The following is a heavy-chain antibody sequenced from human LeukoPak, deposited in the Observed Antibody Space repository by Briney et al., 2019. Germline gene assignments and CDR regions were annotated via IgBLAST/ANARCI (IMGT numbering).Heavy chain of an antibody. CDR3: AKLGRYQKPLDDY. CDR1: GFIFRSYF. D-gene: IGHD2-2*01. J-gene: IGHJ4*02. CDR2: ISDDGGSP. V-gene: IGHV3-23*01. Sequence: SGGSLRLSCAASGFIFRSYFITWVRQAPGKGLECVSVISDDGGSPYYADFVKGRFTVSRDNSKNTLFLQMHSLRGDDTAIYYCAKLGRYQKPLDDYWGQGTPVTVSS.